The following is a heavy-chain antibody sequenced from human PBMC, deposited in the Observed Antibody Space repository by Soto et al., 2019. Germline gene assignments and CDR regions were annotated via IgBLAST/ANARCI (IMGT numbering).Heavy chain of an antibody. D-gene: IGHD3-3*01. V-gene: IGHV1-18*01. CDR1: GYTFTSYG. J-gene: IGHJ6*02. CDR2: ISAYNGNT. Sequence: GASVKVSCKASGYTFTSYGISWVRQAPGQGLEWMGWISAYNGNTNYAQKLQDRVTMTTDTSTSTAYMELSSLRSEDTAVYYCAADRGDSATVLRFLEWPSSGPYYYGMDVWGQGTTGTVSS. CDR3: AADRGDSATVLRFLEWPSSGPYYYGMDV.